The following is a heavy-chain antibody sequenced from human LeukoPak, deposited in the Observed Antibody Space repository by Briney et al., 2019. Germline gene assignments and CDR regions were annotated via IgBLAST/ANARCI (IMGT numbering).Heavy chain of an antibody. J-gene: IGHJ4*02. CDR2: ISGSGGIT. V-gene: IGHV3-23*01. CDR1: GCTFSSCA. D-gene: IGHD6-19*01. Sequence: GGSLRLSCTASGCTFSSCAMNWVRLAPGKGLEWVSTISGSGGITYYADSVKGRFTMSRDNSKNSLYLQINSLRAEDTAVYYCAKDGSYSSGWYYFDYWGQGTLVTVSS. CDR3: AKDGSYSSGWYYFDY.